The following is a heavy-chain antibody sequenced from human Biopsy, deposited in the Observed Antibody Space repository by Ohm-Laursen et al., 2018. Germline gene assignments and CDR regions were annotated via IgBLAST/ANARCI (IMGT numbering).Heavy chain of an antibody. D-gene: IGHD2-8*02. CDR2: ISGSGRT. J-gene: IGHJ5*01. Sequence: SLRLSCAASGFTFSRYAMSWVRQAPGKGLEWVSAISGSGRTYYADSVKGRFTISRDNSKNTLFLQLSSLRAEDTAVYRCAKDRDLNLLAWFDPWGQGTLVTVSS. CDR3: AKDRDLNLLAWFDP. CDR1: GFTFSRYA. V-gene: IGHV3-23*01.